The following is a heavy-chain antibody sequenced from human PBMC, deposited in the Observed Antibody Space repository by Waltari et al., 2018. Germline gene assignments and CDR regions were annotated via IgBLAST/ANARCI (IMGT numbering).Heavy chain of an antibody. Sequence: EVQLVQSGAEVKKPGESLKISCKGSGYSFTSYWIGWVRPIPGKGLEWMGIIYPGDSDTRYSPSFQGQVTISADKSISTAYLQWSSLKASDTAMYYCARHQGPRYSGLGFDYWGQGTLVTVSS. J-gene: IGHJ4*02. CDR1: GYSFTSYW. D-gene: IGHD5-12*01. V-gene: IGHV5-51*01. CDR2: IYPGDSDT. CDR3: ARHQGPRYSGLGFDY.